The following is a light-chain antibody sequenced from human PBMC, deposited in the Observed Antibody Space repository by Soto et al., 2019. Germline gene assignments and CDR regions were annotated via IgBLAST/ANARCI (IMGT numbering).Light chain of an antibody. CDR3: MQALQTPPT. Sequence: DLVMTQSPLSLPVTPGEPASISCRSSQSLLHTNAYISLDWYLQKPGQSPQLLNSLGSNRASGVPDRFSGSGSGTDFTLKISRVEAVDVGVYYCMQALQTPPTFGQGTKVDIK. CDR2: LGS. V-gene: IGKV2-28*01. CDR1: QSLLHTNAYIS. J-gene: IGKJ1*01.